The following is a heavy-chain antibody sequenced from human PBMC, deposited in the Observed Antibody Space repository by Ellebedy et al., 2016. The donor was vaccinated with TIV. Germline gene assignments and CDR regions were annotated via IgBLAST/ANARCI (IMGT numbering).Heavy chain of an antibody. CDR1: GGSISTDHFY. D-gene: IGHD6-19*01. Sequence: ESLRLSXTVSGGSISTDHFYWGWIRQPPGKGLVWIGSNYYSGAAYYNPSLKSRVTIPIDTSNNQISLKLTSVTAADTAVYYCARHRGNNGWFKFDSWGQGTLVTVSS. CDR3: ARHRGNNGWFKFDS. V-gene: IGHV4-39*01. J-gene: IGHJ4*02. CDR2: NYYSGAA.